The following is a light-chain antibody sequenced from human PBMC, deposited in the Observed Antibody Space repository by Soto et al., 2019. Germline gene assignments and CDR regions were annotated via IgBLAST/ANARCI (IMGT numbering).Light chain of an antibody. Sequence: EIVLTQSPGTLSLSPGERATLSCRASQSVSSSYSAWYQQKPGQAPRLLIYGASNRATGIPDRFSGSGSGTDFTLTISRLEPEDFAVYYCQQYGNSPLTFGPGTKVD. CDR3: QQYGNSPLT. J-gene: IGKJ3*01. CDR2: GAS. CDR1: QSVSSSY. V-gene: IGKV3-20*01.